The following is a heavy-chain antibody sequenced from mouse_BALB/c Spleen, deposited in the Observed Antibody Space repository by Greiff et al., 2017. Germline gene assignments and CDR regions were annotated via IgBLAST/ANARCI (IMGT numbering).Heavy chain of an antibody. CDR2: IRNKANGYTT. D-gene: IGHD1-1*01. Sequence: EVNLVESGGGLVQPGGSLRLSCATSGFTFTDYYMSWVRQPPGKALEWLGFIRNKANGYTTEYSASVKGRFTISRDNSQSILYLQMNTLRAEDSATYYCARDSYGSSYDAMDYWGQGTSVTVSS. CDR3: ARDSYGSSYDAMDY. J-gene: IGHJ4*01. CDR1: GFTFTDYY. V-gene: IGHV7-3*02.